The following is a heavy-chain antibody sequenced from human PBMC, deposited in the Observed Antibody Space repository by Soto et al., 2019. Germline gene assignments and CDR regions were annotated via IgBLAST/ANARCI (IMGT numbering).Heavy chain of an antibody. J-gene: IGHJ6*02. CDR2: IYYSEST. D-gene: IGHD3-3*01. CDR1: GGSVSSGSYY. Sequence: SETLSPTCTVSGGSVSSGSYYWSWIRQPPGKGLEWIGYIYYSESTNYNPSLKSRVTISVDTSKNQFSLKLSSVTAAYTAVYYCARDDTYYDFWRGYYPGEYYGMDVWGQGTTVTVSS. V-gene: IGHV4-61*01. CDR3: ARDDTYYDFWRGYYPGEYYGMDV.